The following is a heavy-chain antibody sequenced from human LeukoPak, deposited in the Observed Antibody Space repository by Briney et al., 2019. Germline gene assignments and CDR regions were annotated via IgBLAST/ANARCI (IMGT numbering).Heavy chain of an antibody. V-gene: IGHV3-74*01. Sequence: PGGSLRLSCAASGFSISNFWMHWVRQAPGKGLVWVSRINSDGSSTTYADSVKGRFTISRDNAKNTLYLQANSLRAEDTAVYYCARGAARCSGGHCYPDWGWGTLVTVSS. D-gene: IGHD2-15*01. J-gene: IGHJ4*02. CDR1: GFSISNFW. CDR3: ARGAARCSGGHCYPD. CDR2: INSDGSST.